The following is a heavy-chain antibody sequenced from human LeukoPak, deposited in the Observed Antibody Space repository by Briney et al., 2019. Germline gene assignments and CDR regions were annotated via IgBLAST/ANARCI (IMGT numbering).Heavy chain of an antibody. V-gene: IGHV4-39*07. CDR1: GGSISSRSYY. D-gene: IGHD3-22*01. CDR3: ARDSSAYYTFDI. CDR2: INYSGNT. J-gene: IGHJ3*02. Sequence: SETLSLTCSVSGGSISSRSYYWGWIRQPPGKGLEWIGSINYSGNTYHNPSLKSRVTISVDTSKNQFSLNLSSVTAADTAVYYCARDSSAYYTFDIWGQGTMVTVSS.